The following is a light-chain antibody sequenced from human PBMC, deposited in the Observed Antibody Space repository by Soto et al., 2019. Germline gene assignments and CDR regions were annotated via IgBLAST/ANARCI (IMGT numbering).Light chain of an antibody. CDR3: QRWDNTGDRVL. J-gene: IGLJ2*01. Sequence: SYELTQSPSVLVAPGKTARITCGGNNIGTKSVHWYQQKPGQAPVLVIYSDNGRPSGIPARFSGSNSGHTATLTISRVEAGDEADYYCQRWDNTGDRVLFGGGTKQTVL. CDR2: SDN. V-gene: IGLV3-21*04. CDR1: NIGTKS.